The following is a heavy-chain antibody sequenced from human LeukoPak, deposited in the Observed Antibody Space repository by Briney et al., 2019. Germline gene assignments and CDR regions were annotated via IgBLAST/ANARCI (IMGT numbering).Heavy chain of an antibody. J-gene: IGHJ4*02. D-gene: IGHD1-26*01. Sequence: GRSLRLSCAASGFTFSTYAMHWVRQAPGKGLEWVAVISYDGSSKYYADSVKGRFTISRDNSKNTLYLQMNSLRADDTAVYYCAKDIRYSGSYRSGNYWGQGTLVTVSS. CDR1: GFTFSTYA. V-gene: IGHV3-30*04. CDR2: ISYDGSSK. CDR3: AKDIRYSGSYRSGNY.